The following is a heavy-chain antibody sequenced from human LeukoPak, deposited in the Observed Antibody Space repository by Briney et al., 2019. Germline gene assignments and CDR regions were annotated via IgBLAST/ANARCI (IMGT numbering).Heavy chain of an antibody. CDR2: IFSGGST. V-gene: IGHV3-53*05. J-gene: IGHJ4*02. CDR3: ARDQIFGVVIIEGYYFDY. D-gene: IGHD3-3*01. CDR1: GFSVRSAH. Sequence: GGSLRLSCAASGFSVRSAHMHWVRQAPGKGLEWVSVIFSGGSTAYADSVKGRFTISRDNSKNTLYLQMNSLRAEDTAVYYCARDQIFGVVIIEGYYFDYWGQGTLVTVSS.